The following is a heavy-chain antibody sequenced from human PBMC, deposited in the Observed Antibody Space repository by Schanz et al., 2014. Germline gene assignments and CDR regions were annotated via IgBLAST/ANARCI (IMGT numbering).Heavy chain of an antibody. CDR3: ARDHTTESYYSAGPPIDY. CDR2: ISDSGDTA. J-gene: IGHJ4*02. V-gene: IGHV3-23*01. CDR1: GFSLDIFA. Sequence: EVHLLESGGGLVEPGGSLRLSCATSGFSLDIFAVSWVRQAPGKGLEWVSLISDSGDTAYYADSVKGRFTISRDNFKGALYLQMSSLRAEDTAVYYCARDHTTESYYSAGPPIDYWGQGTLLTGSS. D-gene: IGHD1-26*01.